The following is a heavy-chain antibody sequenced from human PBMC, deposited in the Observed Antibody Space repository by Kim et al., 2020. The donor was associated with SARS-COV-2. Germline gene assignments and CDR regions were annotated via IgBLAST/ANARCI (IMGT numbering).Heavy chain of an antibody. CDR2: ISYDGSNK. Sequence: GGSLRLSCAASGFTFSSYGIHWVRQAPGKGLEWVAVISYDGSNKYYADSVKGRFTISRDNSKNTLYLQMNSLRAEDTAVYYCAKDHYGGHFPYGMDVWGQGTTVTVSS. CDR3: AKDHYGGHFPYGMDV. J-gene: IGHJ6*02. CDR1: GFTFSSYG. D-gene: IGHD4-17*01. V-gene: IGHV3-30*18.